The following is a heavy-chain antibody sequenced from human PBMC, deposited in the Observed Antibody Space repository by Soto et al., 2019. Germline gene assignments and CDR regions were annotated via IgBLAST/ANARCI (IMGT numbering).Heavy chain of an antibody. CDR1: GYSFSSFG. CDR2: ISPSSCYT. V-gene: IGHV1-18*01. Sequence: QVQLVQSGAEVKKPGASVKVSCKASGYSFSSFGFNWVRQAPGQGLEWMGWISPSSCYTNYAQNLQGRVTMTTDTLTTTVYMELRSLRSDDTAVYYCARDGDGSGRHYEYWGQGTLVTVSS. CDR3: ARDGDGSGRHYEY. J-gene: IGHJ4*02. D-gene: IGHD3-10*01.